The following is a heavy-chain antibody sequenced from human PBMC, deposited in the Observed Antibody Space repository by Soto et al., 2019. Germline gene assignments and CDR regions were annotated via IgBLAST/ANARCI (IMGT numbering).Heavy chain of an antibody. CDR2: IYYSGGT. J-gene: IGHJ5*02. Sequence: QVQLQESGPGLVKPSQTLSLTCTVSGGSISSGDYYWSWIRQPPGKGLEWIGYIYYSGGTYYNPSLKIRVTISVDTSKNSFALNLSSVTAADTAIYCARAGVATIYPGNNWFDPWGQGTLVTVSS. D-gene: IGHD5-12*01. CDR3: ARAGVATIYPGNNWFDP. V-gene: IGHV4-30-4*01. CDR1: GGSISSGDYY.